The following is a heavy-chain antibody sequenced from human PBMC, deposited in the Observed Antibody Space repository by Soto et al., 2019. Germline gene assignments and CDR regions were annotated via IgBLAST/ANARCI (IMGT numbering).Heavy chain of an antibody. CDR1: GFTFTNYA. J-gene: IGHJ1*01. V-gene: IGHV3-23*01. D-gene: IGHD3-16*02. CDR3: AKFRAFYDYVSGSHLKSEYFQN. Sequence: EVQLLESGGGLVQPGGSLRLSCVASGFTFTNYAMTWVRQAPGKGLEWVSTITGSGATTFLAESVKGRFTISRDNSKNMVFLQMSSLRVEDTAVYYCAKFRAFYDYVSGSHLKSEYFQNWGQGTLVTVSS. CDR2: ITGSGATT.